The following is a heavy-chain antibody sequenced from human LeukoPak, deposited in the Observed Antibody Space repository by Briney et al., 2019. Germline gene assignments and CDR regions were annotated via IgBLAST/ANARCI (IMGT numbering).Heavy chain of an antibody. V-gene: IGHV3-11*06. D-gene: IGHD3-10*01. CDR2: ISSSSSYI. J-gene: IGHJ6*02. Sequence: GGSLRLSCAASGFTFSDYYMSWIRQAPGKGLEWVSYISSSSSYIYYADSVKGRFTISRDNAKNSLYLQMNSLRAEDTAVYYCARVGYYGSGSYYNTYYYYYGMDVWGQGTTVTVSS. CDR1: GFTFSDYY. CDR3: ARVGYYGSGSYYNTYYYYYGMDV.